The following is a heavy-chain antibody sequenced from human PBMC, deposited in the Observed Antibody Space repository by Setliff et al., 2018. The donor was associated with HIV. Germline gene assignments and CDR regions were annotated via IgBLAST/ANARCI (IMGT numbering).Heavy chain of an antibody. D-gene: IGHD1-26*01. Sequence: PSETLSLTCTVSGDSISIHYWSWIRQSPEKGLEWIGHIYTSGNTNYNPSLNSRLFISLDMSKNQFSLRLRSVTVADTAVYFCARLAGSGNSWGYFDYWGQGSLVTVSS. CDR3: ARLAGSGNSWGYFDY. CDR2: IYTSGNT. CDR1: GDSISIHY. J-gene: IGHJ4*02. V-gene: IGHV4-4*09.